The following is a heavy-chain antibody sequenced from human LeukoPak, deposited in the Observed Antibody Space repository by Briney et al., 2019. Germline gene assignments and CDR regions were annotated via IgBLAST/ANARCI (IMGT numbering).Heavy chain of an antibody. Sequence: GGSLRLSCAASGFTVSSNYMSWVRQAPGKGLEWLSYISSINGTIYYADSVKGRFTISRDNAKNSLYLQMNSLRVEDTAVYYCAREMVRGVMDYWGQGTLVTVPS. CDR3: AREMVRGVMDY. CDR1: GFTVSSNY. J-gene: IGHJ4*02. CDR2: ISSINGTI. D-gene: IGHD3-10*01. V-gene: IGHV3-48*04.